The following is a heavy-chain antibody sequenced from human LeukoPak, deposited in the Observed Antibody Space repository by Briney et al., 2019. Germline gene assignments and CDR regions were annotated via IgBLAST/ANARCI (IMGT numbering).Heavy chain of an antibody. CDR2: IYYSGST. Sequence: PSETLSLTCTVSGGSISSYYWSWIRQPPGKGLEWIGYIYYSGSTYYNPSLKSRVTISVDTSKNQFSLKLSSVTAADTAVYYCAREYTIFGVQAFDIWGQGTMVTVSS. J-gene: IGHJ3*02. CDR1: GGSISSYY. D-gene: IGHD3-3*01. CDR3: AREYTIFGVQAFDI. V-gene: IGHV4-59*12.